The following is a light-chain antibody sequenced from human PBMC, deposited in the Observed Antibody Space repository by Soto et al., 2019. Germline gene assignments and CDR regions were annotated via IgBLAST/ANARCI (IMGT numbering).Light chain of an antibody. CDR2: ETK. Sequence: QSALTQPASVPGSPGQSITIPCTGTGSDVGTYNLVSWYQRHPGKAPKLLIYETKKRPSGFPNRFSGSKSGNTASLTISGLEPEDEAVYPCCSYAGSSTYVFGSGTKVTGL. CDR1: GSDVGTYNL. J-gene: IGLJ1*01. V-gene: IGLV2-23*01. CDR3: CSYAGSSTYV.